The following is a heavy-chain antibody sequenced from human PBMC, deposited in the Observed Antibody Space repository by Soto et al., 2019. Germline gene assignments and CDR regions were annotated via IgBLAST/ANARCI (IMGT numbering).Heavy chain of an antibody. Sequence: ASVKVSCKASGYTFTGYYMHWVRQAPGQGLEWMGWINPNSGGTNYAQKFQGWVTMTRDTSISTAYMELSRLRSDDTAVYYCARGLRPQWITMVRGVIDYYYYYGMDVWGQGTTVTVSS. V-gene: IGHV1-2*04. D-gene: IGHD3-10*01. CDR2: INPNSGGT. CDR1: GYTFTGYY. J-gene: IGHJ6*02. CDR3: ARGLRPQWITMVRGVIDYYYYYGMDV.